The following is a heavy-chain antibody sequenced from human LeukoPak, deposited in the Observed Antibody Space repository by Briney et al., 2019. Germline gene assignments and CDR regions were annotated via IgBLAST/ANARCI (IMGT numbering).Heavy chain of an antibody. CDR1: GGSFSGYY. D-gene: IGHD2-21*02. CDR3: ARALDYCGGDCYPDAFDI. Sequence: SETLSLTCAVYGGSFSGYYWSWIRQPPGKGLGWIGEINHSGSTNYNPSLKSRVTISVDTSKNQFSLKLSSVTAADTAVYYCARALDYCGGDCYPDAFDIWGQGTMVTVSS. J-gene: IGHJ3*02. V-gene: IGHV4-34*01. CDR2: INHSGST.